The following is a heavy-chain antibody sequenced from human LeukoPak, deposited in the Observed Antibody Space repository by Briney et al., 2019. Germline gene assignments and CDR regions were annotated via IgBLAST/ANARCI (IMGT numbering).Heavy chain of an antibody. V-gene: IGHV1-2*06. Sequence: ASVKVSCKASGYTFTGYYMHWVRQAPGQGLEWMGRINPNSGRTNYAQKFQGRVTMTRDTSISTAYMELSRLRSDDTAVYYCARDRFRAAGTQAEYFQHWGQGTLVTVSS. D-gene: IGHD6-13*01. J-gene: IGHJ1*01. CDR1: GYTFTGYY. CDR3: ARDRFRAAGTQAEYFQH. CDR2: INPNSGRT.